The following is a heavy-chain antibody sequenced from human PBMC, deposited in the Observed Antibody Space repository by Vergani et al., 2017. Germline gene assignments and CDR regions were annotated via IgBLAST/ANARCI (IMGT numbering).Heavy chain of an antibody. V-gene: IGHV3-48*01. CDR1: GFTFSSYS. CDR3: ARIDYGDYEGYDAFDI. J-gene: IGHJ3*02. D-gene: IGHD4-17*01. CDR2: ISSSSSTI. Sequence: EVQLVESGGGLVQPGGSLRLSCAASGFTFSSYSMNWVRQAPGKGLEWVSYISSSSSTIYYADSVKGRFTISRDNSKNTLYLQMNSLRAEDTAVYYCARIDYGDYEGYDAFDIWGQGTMVTVSS.